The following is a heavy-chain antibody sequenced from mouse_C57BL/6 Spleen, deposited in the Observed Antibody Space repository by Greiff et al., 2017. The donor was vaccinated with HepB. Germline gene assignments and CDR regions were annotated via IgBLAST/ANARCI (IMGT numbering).Heavy chain of an antibody. Sequence: QVQLQQPGAELVRPGTSVKLSCKASGYTFTSYWMHWVKQRPGQGLEWIGVIDPSDSYTNYNQKFKGKATLTVDTSSSTAYMQLSSLTSEDSAVYYSARKVYSWFAYWGQGTLVTVSA. V-gene: IGHV1-59*01. D-gene: IGHD2-1*01. CDR2: IDPSDSYT. CDR1: GYTFTSYW. J-gene: IGHJ3*01. CDR3: ARKVYSWFAY.